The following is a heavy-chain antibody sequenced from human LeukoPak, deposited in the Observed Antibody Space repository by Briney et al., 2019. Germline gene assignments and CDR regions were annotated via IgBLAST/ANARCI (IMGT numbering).Heavy chain of an antibody. D-gene: IGHD6-19*01. V-gene: IGHV1-2*02. CDR3: ARLAYSSPKDH. CDR1: GYTFTGYY. J-gene: IGHJ4*02. Sequence: ASVKVSCKASGYTFTGYYMHWVRQAPGQGLEWMGWINPNSGGTKYAQKFQGRVTMTRDTSISTAYMELSRLRSDDTAVYYCARLAYSSPKDHWGQGTLVTVSS. CDR2: INPNSGGT.